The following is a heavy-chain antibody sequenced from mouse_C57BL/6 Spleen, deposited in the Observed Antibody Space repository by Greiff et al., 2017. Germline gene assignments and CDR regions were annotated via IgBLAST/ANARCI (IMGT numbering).Heavy chain of an antibody. J-gene: IGHJ1*03. Sequence: QVQLQQSGAELVKPGASVKISCKASGYAFSSYWMNWVKQRPGKGLEWIGQIYPGDGDTNYNGKFKGKATLTADKSSSTAYMQLSSLTSEDSAVFFCARKRLPCWYFDVWGTGTTVTVSS. CDR3: ARKRLPCWYFDV. CDR2: IYPGDGDT. V-gene: IGHV1-80*01. CDR1: GYAFSSYW. D-gene: IGHD5-5*01.